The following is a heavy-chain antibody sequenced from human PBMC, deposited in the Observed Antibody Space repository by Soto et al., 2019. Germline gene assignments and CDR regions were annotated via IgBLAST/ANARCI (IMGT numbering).Heavy chain of an antibody. CDR1: GGSISSYY. D-gene: IGHD3-10*01. V-gene: IGHV4-4*07. J-gene: IGHJ4*02. CDR3: ARDLMVRGVIYFDY. CDR2: IYTSGST. Sequence: SVTFTVSGGSISSYYWSWIRQPAGRGLEWIGRIYTSGSTNYNPSLKSRVTMSVDTSKNQFSLKLSSVTAADTAVYYCARDLMVRGVIYFDYWGQGTLVTVSS.